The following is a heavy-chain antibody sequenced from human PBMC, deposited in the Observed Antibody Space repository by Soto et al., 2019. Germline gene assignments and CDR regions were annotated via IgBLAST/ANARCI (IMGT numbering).Heavy chain of an antibody. Sequence: SVKVSCKASGGTFSSYTISWVRQAPGQGLEWMGRIIPILGIANYAQKFQGRVTITADKSTSTAYMELSSLRSEDTAVYYCATDQDYYGPGSPLSNNWFDPWGQGTLVTVSS. J-gene: IGHJ5*02. CDR3: ATDQDYYGPGSPLSNNWFDP. CDR2: IIPILGIA. D-gene: IGHD3-10*01. CDR1: GGTFSSYT. V-gene: IGHV1-69*02.